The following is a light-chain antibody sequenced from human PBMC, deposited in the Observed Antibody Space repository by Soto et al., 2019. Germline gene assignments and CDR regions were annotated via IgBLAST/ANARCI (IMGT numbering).Light chain of an antibody. Sequence: DIVMTQSPATLSVSPGERATLSFRASESVSSKLAWYQQKPGQAPRLLIYGASNSATGIPDRFSGSGSGTDFTLTISRLEPEDFAVYYCQQYGSSGTFGQGANVDI. CDR1: ESVSSK. CDR3: QQYGSSGT. V-gene: IGKV3-20*01. J-gene: IGKJ1*01. CDR2: GAS.